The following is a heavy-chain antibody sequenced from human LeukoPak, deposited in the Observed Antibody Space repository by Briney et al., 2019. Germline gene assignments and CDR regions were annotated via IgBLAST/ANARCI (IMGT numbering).Heavy chain of an antibody. V-gene: IGHV4-34*01. D-gene: IGHD3-3*01. CDR3: ARAPNYDFWSGYPRVYYFDY. Sequence: PSETLSLTCAVYGGSFSGYYWSWIRQPPGKGLEWIGEINHSASTNSNPSLTIRVPISVATSKTQFSLNLSSVTAAATAVYYCARAPNYDFWSGYPRVYYFDYWGQGTLVTVSS. CDR1: GGSFSGYY. CDR2: INHSAST. J-gene: IGHJ4*02.